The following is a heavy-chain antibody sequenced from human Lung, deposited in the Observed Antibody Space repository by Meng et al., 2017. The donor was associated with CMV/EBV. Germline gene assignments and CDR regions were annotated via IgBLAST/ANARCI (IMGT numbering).Heavy chain of an antibody. V-gene: IGHV4-34*01. D-gene: IGHD6-13*01. CDR2: INHYGST. CDR3: ARHGYSSSWRSNNNWFDP. CDR1: DASFSGYY. Sequence: SETLSLXCAVYDASFSGYYWSWIRQPPGKGLEWIGKINHYGSTDYNPSLKSRVTISVDTSKNQLSLRLSSVTAADTAVYYCARHGYSSSWRSNNNWFDPWGQGTLVTVSS. J-gene: IGHJ5*02.